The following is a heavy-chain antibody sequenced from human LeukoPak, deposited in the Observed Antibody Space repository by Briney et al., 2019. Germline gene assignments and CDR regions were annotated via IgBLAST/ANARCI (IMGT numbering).Heavy chain of an antibody. J-gene: IGHJ4*02. CDR1: GGSFSGYY. CDR3: ARLVTYYDFWSGRPYYFDY. D-gene: IGHD3-3*01. Sequence: SETLSLTCAVYGGSFSGYYWSWIRQPPGKGLEWIGEINHSGSTNYNPSLKSRVTISVDTSKNQFSLKLGSVTAADTAVYYCARLVTYYDFWSGRPYYFDYWGQGTLVTVSS. V-gene: IGHV4-34*01. CDR2: INHSGST.